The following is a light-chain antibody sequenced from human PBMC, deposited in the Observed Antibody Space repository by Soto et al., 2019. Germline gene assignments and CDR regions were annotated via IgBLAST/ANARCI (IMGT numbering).Light chain of an antibody. J-gene: IGKJ1*01. CDR1: QSVSSSY. CDR2: GAS. CDR3: HHYNTYST. Sequence: EIVLTQSPGTLSLSPGERATLSCRASQSVSSSYLAWYQQKPGQAPRLLIYGASSRATGIPDRFSGSGSGTEFTLTISSLQPDDFATYYCHHYNTYSTFGQGTKVDIK. V-gene: IGKV3-20*01.